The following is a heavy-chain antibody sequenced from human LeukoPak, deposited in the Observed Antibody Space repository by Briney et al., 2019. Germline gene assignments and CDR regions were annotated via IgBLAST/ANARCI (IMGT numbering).Heavy chain of an antibody. D-gene: IGHD3-10*01. CDR2: INPNSGGT. V-gene: IGHV1-2*02. Sequence: ASVKVSCKASGYTFTGYYMHWVRQAPGHGLEWMGWINPNSGGTNYAQKFQGRVTMTRDTSISTAYMELSSLRSEDTAVYYCARDWLNYYGSGSYYAWFDPWGQGTLVTVSS. CDR3: ARDWLNYYGSGSYYAWFDP. J-gene: IGHJ5*02. CDR1: GYTFTGYY.